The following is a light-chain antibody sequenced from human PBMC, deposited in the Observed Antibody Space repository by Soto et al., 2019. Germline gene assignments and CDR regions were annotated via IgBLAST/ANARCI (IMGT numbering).Light chain of an antibody. J-gene: IGLJ1*01. Sequence: QSALTQPPSASGSPGQSVTISCTGTSSDVGGYDFVSWYQQHPGKAPKPMIHEVSKRPSGVPDRFSGSKSGNTASLTVSGLQAEDEADYYCSSYAGSNNYVFGTGTKLTVL. CDR1: SSDVGGYDF. CDR2: EVS. CDR3: SSYAGSNNYV. V-gene: IGLV2-8*01.